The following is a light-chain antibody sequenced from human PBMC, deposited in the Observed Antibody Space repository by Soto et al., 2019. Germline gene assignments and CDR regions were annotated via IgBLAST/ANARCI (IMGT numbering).Light chain of an antibody. J-gene: IGLJ1*01. CDR1: SNDVGGYNY. CDR2: EVS. Sequence: QSVLTQPASVTGSPGQSITISCTGSSNDVGGYNYVSWYQQHPGQAPKLIIYEVSDRPSGVSPRFSGSKSGNTASLTISGLQVEDEADYFCTSYTSTIPYVFGRGTRSPS. CDR3: TSYTSTIPYV. V-gene: IGLV2-14*01.